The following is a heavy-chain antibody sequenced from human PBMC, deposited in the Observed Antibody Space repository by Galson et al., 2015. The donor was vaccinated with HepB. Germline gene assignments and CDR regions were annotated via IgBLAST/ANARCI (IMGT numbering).Heavy chain of an antibody. CDR3: ARLMGNSGSDFCSGYRHYGMDV. CDR2: IYHSGST. Sequence: SETLSLTCAVSGGSISSSHWWSWVRQPPGKGLEWIGEIYHSGSTKYNPSLKSRVTTSVDKSQHQFSLKVSTVNAADTAVYFCARLMGNSGSDFCSGYRHYGMDVWGQGTTVTVSS. V-gene: IGHV4-4*02. CDR1: GGSISSSHW. J-gene: IGHJ6*02. D-gene: IGHD3-3*01.